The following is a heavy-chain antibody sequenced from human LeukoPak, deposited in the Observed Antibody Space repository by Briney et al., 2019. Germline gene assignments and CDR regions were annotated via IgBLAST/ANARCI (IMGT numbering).Heavy chain of an antibody. D-gene: IGHD3-3*01. CDR2: ISGSGSTT. V-gene: IGHV3-48*01. CDR1: GFIFSTYG. CDR3: ARTPYDFWSASYSYYFDY. J-gene: IGHJ4*02. Sequence: GGSLRLSCSASGFIFSTYGMSWVRQAPGKGLEWVISISGSGSTTFYADSVKGRFTISRDNAKNSLYLQMNSLRAEDTAVFYCARTPYDFWSASYSYYFDYWGQGTLVTVSS.